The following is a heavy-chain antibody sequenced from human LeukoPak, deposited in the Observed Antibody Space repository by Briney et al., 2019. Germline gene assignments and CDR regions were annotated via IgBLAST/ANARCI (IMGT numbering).Heavy chain of an antibody. CDR3: ARNRSYGYKY. J-gene: IGHJ4*02. CDR2: INHSGST. CDR1: GGSFSGYY. D-gene: IGHD5-18*01. V-gene: IGHV4-34*01. Sequence: SETLSLTCAVYGGSFSGYYWSWIRQPPGKGLEWIGEINHSGSTNYNPSLKSQVTISVDTSKSQFSLKLTSVTAADTAVYYCARNRSYGYKYWGQGTLVTVSS.